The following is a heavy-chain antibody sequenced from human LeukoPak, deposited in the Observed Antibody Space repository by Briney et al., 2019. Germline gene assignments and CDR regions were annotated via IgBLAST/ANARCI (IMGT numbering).Heavy chain of an antibody. CDR1: GFTFSSHG. Sequence: QPGRSLRLSCAASGFTFSSHGMHWVRQAPGKGLEWVAVISYDGSNKYYADSVNGRFTITRDNSKNTLYLQMNSLRAEDTAVYYCAKDLDIVATTYFDYWGQGTLVTVSS. CDR3: AKDLDIVATTYFDY. D-gene: IGHD5-12*01. J-gene: IGHJ4*02. CDR2: ISYDGSNK. V-gene: IGHV3-30*18.